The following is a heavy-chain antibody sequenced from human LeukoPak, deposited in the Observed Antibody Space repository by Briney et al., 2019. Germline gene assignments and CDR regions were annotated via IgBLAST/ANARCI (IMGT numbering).Heavy chain of an antibody. D-gene: IGHD2-15*01. CDR1: GFTFSSYA. Sequence: GGSLRLSCAASGFTFSSYAMSWVRQAPGKGLEWVSGITSSGGSTCHADSVKGRFTISRDNSKNTLFLQMSSLRAEDSAIFYCAKGSASGRPYYFDYWGQGILVTVSS. CDR2: ITSSGGST. J-gene: IGHJ4*02. V-gene: IGHV3-23*01. CDR3: AKGSASGRPYYFDY.